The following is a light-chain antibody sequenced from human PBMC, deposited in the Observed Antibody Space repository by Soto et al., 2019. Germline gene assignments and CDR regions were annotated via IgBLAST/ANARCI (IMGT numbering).Light chain of an antibody. CDR2: EAS. J-gene: IGKJ2*01. Sequence: EIVLTQSPVTLSLSPGETATLSCSATQSVTNSLAWYQEHPGQAPRVVIYEASKRAAGIPARFSAGGSGTDFTLTISNLEPEDSAVYYCQQRTRGPFTFGQGTKLEIQ. V-gene: IGKV3-11*01. CDR1: QSVTNS. CDR3: QQRTRGPFT.